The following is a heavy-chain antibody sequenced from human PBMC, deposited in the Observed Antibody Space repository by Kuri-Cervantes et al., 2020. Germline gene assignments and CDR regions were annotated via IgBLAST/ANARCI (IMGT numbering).Heavy chain of an antibody. V-gene: IGHV4-34*01. CDR3: ARGVGYYYYYYMDV. Sequence: SETLSLTCAVYGGSFSGYYWSWIRQPPGKGLEWIGEINHSGSTNYNPSLKSRVTISVDTSKNQFSLKLSSVTAADTAVYYCARGVGYYYYYYMDVWGKGTTVTVSS. CDR2: INHSGST. CDR1: GGSFSGYY. J-gene: IGHJ6*03.